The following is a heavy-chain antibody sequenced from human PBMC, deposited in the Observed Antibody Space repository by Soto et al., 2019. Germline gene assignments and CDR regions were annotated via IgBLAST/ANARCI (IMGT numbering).Heavy chain of an antibody. CDR2: ISGSGSTV. CDR3: ARAHD. Sequence: EVQLMESGGGLVQPGGSLRLSCAASGFTFSSYSMNWFRQAPGKGLEWVSYISGSGSTVYYADSVEGRFTISRDNAKNSLYLQMSNLRADDTAVYYCARAHDWDQGTLVTVSS. J-gene: IGHJ4*02. CDR1: GFTFSSYS. V-gene: IGHV3-48*01.